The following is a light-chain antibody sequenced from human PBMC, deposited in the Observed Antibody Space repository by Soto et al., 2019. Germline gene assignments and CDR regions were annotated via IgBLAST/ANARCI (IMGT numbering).Light chain of an antibody. CDR3: QHFRSFPIT. Sequence: EIVLTQSPATLSLSPGERATLSCRASQSVSSYLAWYQQKPGQAPRLLIYAASNRATGIPARFSGSGSRTDFTLTISSLEPEDFATYYCQHFRSFPITFGQGTRLEIK. CDR2: AAS. V-gene: IGKV3-11*01. J-gene: IGKJ5*01. CDR1: QSVSSY.